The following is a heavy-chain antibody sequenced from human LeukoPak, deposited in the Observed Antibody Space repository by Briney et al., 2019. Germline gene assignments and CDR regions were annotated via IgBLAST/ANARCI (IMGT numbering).Heavy chain of an antibody. J-gene: IGHJ5*02. CDR3: AREVAARTKYNWLDP. Sequence: GASVKVSCKASGYTFTSYGISWVRQAPGHGLEWMGWISAYNGNTNYAQKLQGRVTMTTDTSTSTAYMELRSLRSDDTAVYYCAREVAARTKYNWLDPWGQGTLVAVSS. V-gene: IGHV1-18*01. CDR1: GYTFTSYG. D-gene: IGHD6-6*01. CDR2: ISAYNGNT.